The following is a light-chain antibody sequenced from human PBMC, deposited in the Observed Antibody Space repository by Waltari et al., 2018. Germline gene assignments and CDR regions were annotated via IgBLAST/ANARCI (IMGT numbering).Light chain of an antibody. Sequence: DIEMTQSPSSLSASVGDRVTITCRANENVNNYLNWYQQKPGKAPNLLIYKASTLQSGVPSRFSGSGSGTEYTFTIRSLQSEDAAIYYCQSGYDIPYSFGRGTKVES. J-gene: IGKJ2*03. CDR3: QSGYDIPYS. CDR1: ENVNNY. CDR2: KAS. V-gene: IGKV1-39*02.